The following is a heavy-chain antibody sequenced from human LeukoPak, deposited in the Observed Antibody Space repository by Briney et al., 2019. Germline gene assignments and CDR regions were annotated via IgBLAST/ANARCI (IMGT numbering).Heavy chain of an antibody. CDR3: ARVLPTYVASSSIGDAFDI. D-gene: IGHD3-16*01. CDR2: IGTAGDT. Sequence: RWSLRLSCATSGFTFRSFDMHCGGQATGPVLEWVSAIGTAGDTYYPGSVKGRFTISRENAENSLYLQMNSLRAEDTAVYYCARVLPTYVASSSIGDAFDIWGQGTMVTVSS. V-gene: IGHV3-13*01. CDR1: GFTFRSFD. J-gene: IGHJ3*02.